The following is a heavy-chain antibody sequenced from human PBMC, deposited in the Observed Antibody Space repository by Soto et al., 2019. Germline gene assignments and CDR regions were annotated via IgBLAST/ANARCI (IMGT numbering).Heavy chain of an antibody. D-gene: IGHD2-2*01. Sequence: ASVKVSCKASGGTFSSYAISWVRQAPGQGLEWMGGIIPSGGSTSYAQKFQGRVTMTRDTSTSTVYMELSSLRSEDTAVYYCARDNCSSTSCYFADNWFDPWGQGTLVTVSS. V-gene: IGHV1-46*03. CDR3: ARDNCSSTSCYFADNWFDP. CDR1: GGTFSSYA. CDR2: IIPSGGST. J-gene: IGHJ5*02.